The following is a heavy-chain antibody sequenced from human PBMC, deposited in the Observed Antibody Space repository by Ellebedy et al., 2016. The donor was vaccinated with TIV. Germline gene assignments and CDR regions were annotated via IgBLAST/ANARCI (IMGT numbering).Heavy chain of an antibody. J-gene: IGHJ4*02. V-gene: IGHV5-10-1*01. CDR1: GYSFTSYW. D-gene: IGHD5-24*01. CDR3: ARPGGGDGYNPIINYFDY. CDR2: IDPSDSCT. Sequence: GESLKISCKGSGYSFTSYWISWVRQMPGKGLEWMGRIDPSDSCTNYSPSFQGHVTISADKSISTAYLQWSSLKASDTAMYYCARPGGGDGYNPIINYFDYWGQGTLVTVSS.